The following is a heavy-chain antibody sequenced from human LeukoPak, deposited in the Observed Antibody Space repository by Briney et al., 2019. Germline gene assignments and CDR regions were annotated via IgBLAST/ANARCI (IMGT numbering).Heavy chain of an antibody. V-gene: IGHV3-7*01. J-gene: IGHJ6*03. Sequence: PGGSLRLSCAASGFTFSSYWMSWVRQAPGKGLEWVANIKQDGSEKYYVDSVKGRFTISRDNAKNSLYLQMNSLRAEDTAVYYCARDPRSGNSAPYYYYMDVWGKGTTVTVSS. CDR3: ARDPRSGNSAPYYYYMDV. CDR1: GFTFSSYW. D-gene: IGHD4-23*01. CDR2: IKQDGSEK.